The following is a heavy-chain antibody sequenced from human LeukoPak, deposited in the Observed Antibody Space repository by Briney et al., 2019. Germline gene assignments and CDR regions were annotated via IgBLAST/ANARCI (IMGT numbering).Heavy chain of an antibody. J-gene: IGHJ4*02. CDR3: AKDFDQLFDY. CDR1: GYTFSSYA. Sequence: GGSLRLSCVAPGYTFSSYAMNWVPHTPGKGREWISAISGSGGSTYYADTVRGRFTTSRDNTKSTLYLQKKRLRAQDTPVYYCAKDFDQLFDYWGQGTLVTVSS. D-gene: IGHD2-2*01. V-gene: IGHV3-23*01. CDR2: ISGSGGST.